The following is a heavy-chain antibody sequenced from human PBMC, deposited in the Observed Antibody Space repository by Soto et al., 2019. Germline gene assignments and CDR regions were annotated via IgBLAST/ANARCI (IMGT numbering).Heavy chain of an antibody. J-gene: IGHJ5*02. Sequence: GGSLSLSCSSSGFTFINYWMHWVRQAPGKGLVWVSHINTDGSTATYAGSVKGRFTISRDNAKNTLYLQMNSLRAEDTAVEYCVRDRPNSDFEPWRQGTLDTVSS. CDR2: INTDGSTA. CDR3: VRDRPNSDFEP. CDR1: GFTFINYW. D-gene: IGHD5-18*01. V-gene: IGHV3-74*01.